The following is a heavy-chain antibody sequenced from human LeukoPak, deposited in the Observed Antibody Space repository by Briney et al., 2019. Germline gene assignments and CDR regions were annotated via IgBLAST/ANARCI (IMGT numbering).Heavy chain of an antibody. Sequence: SETLSLTCTVSNASITNYDWNWIRQSADKGLEWIGRILATGSTNYHPSLRTRITISADTSKNQISLRLTSMTAADTALYYCTRVPRYRSGGRCYVDWGQGTLVTVSS. D-gene: IGHD2-15*01. J-gene: IGHJ4*02. V-gene: IGHV4-4*07. CDR1: NASITNYD. CDR2: ILATGST. CDR3: TRVPRYRSGGRCYVD.